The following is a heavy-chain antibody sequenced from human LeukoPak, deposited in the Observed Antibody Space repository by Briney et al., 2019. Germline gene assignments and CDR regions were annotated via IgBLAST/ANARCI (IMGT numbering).Heavy chain of an antibody. CDR1: GGSISSSSYY. D-gene: IGHD6-19*01. V-gene: IGHV4-61*01. J-gene: IGHJ4*02. CDR2: IYYSGST. CDR3: ARVIAVAGTIDY. Sequence: SETLSLTCTVSGGSISSSSYYWSWIRQPPGKGLEWIGYIYYSGSTNYNPSLKSRVTISVDTSKNQFSLKLSSVTAADTAVYYCARVIAVAGTIDYWGQGTLVTVSS.